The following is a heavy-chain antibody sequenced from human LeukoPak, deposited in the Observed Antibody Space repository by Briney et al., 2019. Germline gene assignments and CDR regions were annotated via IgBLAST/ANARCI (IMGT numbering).Heavy chain of an antibody. Sequence: GGSLRLSCVASGFSFSSYPMNWVRQAPGKGLEWVSHINSDTNITPYTASVSGRFTISRDNSKNTLWLQMNSLRAEDTAVYYCARDISGWYSGGYFRMDVWGQGTTVTVSS. D-gene: IGHD6-19*01. CDR2: INSDTNIT. CDR3: ARDISGWYSGGYFRMDV. CDR1: GFSFSSYP. J-gene: IGHJ6*02. V-gene: IGHV3-48*01.